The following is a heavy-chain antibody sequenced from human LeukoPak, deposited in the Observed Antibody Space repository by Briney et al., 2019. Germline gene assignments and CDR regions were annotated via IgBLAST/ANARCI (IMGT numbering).Heavy chain of an antibody. Sequence: GGSLGLSCAASGFGFSNYWMSWVRQAPGKGLEWVAYIKVDGTDKYYLDSVEGRFTISRDNAKNSLYLQMNRLRAEDTAVYYCTTIGGLGTDDYWGQGTLVTVSS. D-gene: IGHD7-27*01. V-gene: IGHV3-7*01. CDR1: GFGFSNYW. CDR2: IKVDGTDK. J-gene: IGHJ4*02. CDR3: TTIGGLGTDDY.